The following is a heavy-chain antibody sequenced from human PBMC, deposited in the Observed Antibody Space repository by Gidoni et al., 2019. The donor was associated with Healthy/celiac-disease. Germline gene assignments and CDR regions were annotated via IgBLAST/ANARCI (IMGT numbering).Heavy chain of an antibody. CDR1: GDDRRGGK. CDR3: ARVVGPNVGYYYYGMDV. D-gene: IGHD3-10*01. CDR2: INPTSGGT. Sequence: AQVGDEAKETEASATDSGEVSGDDRRGGKMHWVRQAPGQGLEWMGWINPTSGGTNYAQKFQGRVTMTRDTSISTAYMELSRLRSDDTAVYYCARVVGPNVGYYYYGMDVWGQGTTVTVSS. V-gene: IGHV1-2*02. J-gene: IGHJ6*02.